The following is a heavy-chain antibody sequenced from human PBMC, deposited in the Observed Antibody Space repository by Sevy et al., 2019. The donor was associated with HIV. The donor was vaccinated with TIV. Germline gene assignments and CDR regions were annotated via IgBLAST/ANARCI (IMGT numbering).Heavy chain of an antibody. CDR3: TTDYYDSSGYYSPFDY. D-gene: IGHD3-22*01. V-gene: IGHV3-15*01. CDR1: GFTFSNAW. Sequence: GGSLRLSCAASGFTFSNAWMSWVRQAPGKGLEWVGRIKSKTDGGTTDYAAPVKGRFTISRDDSKNTLYLQMNSLKTEDTAAYYCTTDYYDSSGYYSPFDYWGQGTLVTVSS. J-gene: IGHJ4*02. CDR2: IKSKTDGGTT.